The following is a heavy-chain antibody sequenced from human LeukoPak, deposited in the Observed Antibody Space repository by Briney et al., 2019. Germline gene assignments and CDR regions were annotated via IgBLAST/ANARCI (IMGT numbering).Heavy chain of an antibody. V-gene: IGHV3-30*18. CDR3: AKQGPYGDYDY. CDR2: ISYDGSNK. Sequence: GGSLRLSCAASGFTFSSYAMSWVRQAPGKGLEWVAVISYDGSNKYYADSVKGRFTISRDNSKNTLYLQMNSLRAEDTAVYYCAKQGPYGDYDYWGQGTLVTVSS. D-gene: IGHD4-17*01. J-gene: IGHJ4*02. CDR1: GFTFSSYA.